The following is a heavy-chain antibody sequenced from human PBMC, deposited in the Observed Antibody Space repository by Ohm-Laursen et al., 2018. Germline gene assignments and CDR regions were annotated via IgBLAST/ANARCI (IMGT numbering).Heavy chain of an antibody. D-gene: IGHD4-11*01. CDR2: ITGDGRNT. CDR1: GFTFSNYA. J-gene: IGHJ4*02. CDR3: AKRDVSNYHCFDS. Sequence: SLRLSCAASGFTFSNYAMSWVRQAPGKGMEWVSAITGDGRNTYHAESVKGRFTISRDNSRNTLYLQMNSLRAEDTAVYYCAKRDVSNYHCFDSWGQGTLVTVSS. V-gene: IGHV3-23*01.